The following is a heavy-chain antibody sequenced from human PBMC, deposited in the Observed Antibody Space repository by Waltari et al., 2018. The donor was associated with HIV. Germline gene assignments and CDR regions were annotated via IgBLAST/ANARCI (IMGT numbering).Heavy chain of an antibody. CDR1: GFTISSYR. J-gene: IGHJ3*01. Sequence: EVQLVESGGGLVQPGGSLRLSCKASGFTISSYRMTWVRQAPGKGLEWVANIKEDGSEQHYVDSVKGRFTISRDNTKNSLVLQMNSLRGDDTAVYYCARVGIVVIPAGTPNDAFDVWGQGTMVTVSS. CDR3: ARVGIVVIPAGTPNDAFDV. D-gene: IGHD2-2*01. CDR2: IKEDGSEQ. V-gene: IGHV3-7*01.